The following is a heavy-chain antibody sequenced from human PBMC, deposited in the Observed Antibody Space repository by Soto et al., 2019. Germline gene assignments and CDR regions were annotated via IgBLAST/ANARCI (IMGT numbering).Heavy chain of an antibody. CDR3: ARAVLGTVTSYPDY. CDR1: GGSISSYY. D-gene: IGHD4-17*01. CDR2: IYYSGST. Sequence: SETLSLTCTVSGGSISSYYWSWIRQHPGKGLEWIGYIYYSGSTYYNPSLKSRVTISVDTSENQSSLKLSSVTAADMAVYYCARAVLGTVTSYPDYWGQGTLVTVSS. V-gene: IGHV4-59*06. J-gene: IGHJ4*02.